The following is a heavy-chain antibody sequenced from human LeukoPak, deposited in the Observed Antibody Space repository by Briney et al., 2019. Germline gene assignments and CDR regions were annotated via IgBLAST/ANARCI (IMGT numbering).Heavy chain of an antibody. D-gene: IGHD3/OR15-3a*01. CDR3: VRGLDAFDI. V-gene: IGHV3-23*01. J-gene: IGHJ3*02. CDR2: ISGSTGST. CDR1: GFTFSNYA. Sequence: GGSLRLSCAASGFTFSNYAMNWVRQAPGKGLEWVSLISGSTGSTYYADSVKGRFSISRDNSKNTIYLQMNSLRAEDTAVYYCVRGLDAFDIWGQGTMVTVSS.